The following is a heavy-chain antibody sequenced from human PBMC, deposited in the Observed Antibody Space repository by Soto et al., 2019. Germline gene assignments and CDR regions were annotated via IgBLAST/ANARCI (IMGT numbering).Heavy chain of an antibody. CDR1: GYTFTSYD. CDR3: ARWRVVPAAMRAFDSYYMDF. Sequence: ASVKVSCKASGYTFTSYDINWVRQATGQGLEWMGWMNPNSGNTGYAQKFQGRVTMTRNTSISTAYMELSSLRSEDTAVYYCARWRVVPAAMRAFDSYYMDFWGKGTMVTVSS. J-gene: IGHJ6*03. D-gene: IGHD2-2*01. CDR2: MNPNSGNT. V-gene: IGHV1-8*01.